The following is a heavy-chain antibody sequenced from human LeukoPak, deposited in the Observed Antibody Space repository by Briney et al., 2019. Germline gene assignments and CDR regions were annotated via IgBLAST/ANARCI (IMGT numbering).Heavy chain of an antibody. Sequence: SETLSLTCTVSGGSISGGDYYWSWIRQPPGKGLEWIGYIYYSGSTYYNPSLKSRVTISVDTSKNQFSLKLSSVTAADTAVYYCARGGVNFDWLPFDYWGQGTLVTVSS. CDR2: IYYSGST. CDR1: GGSISGGDYY. J-gene: IGHJ4*02. CDR3: ARGGVNFDWLPFDY. D-gene: IGHD3-9*01. V-gene: IGHV4-30-4*01.